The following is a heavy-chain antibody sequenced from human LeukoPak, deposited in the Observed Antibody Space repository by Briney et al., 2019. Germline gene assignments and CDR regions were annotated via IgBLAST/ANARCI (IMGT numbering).Heavy chain of an antibody. CDR1: GGSISSYY. J-gene: IGHJ4*02. CDR3: AGHHPRNTVDF. Sequence: SETLSLTCTVSGGSISSYYWSWIRQPPGKGLEWIAYISDIGSINYNPCLKSRVTISLDTSKNQFSLKLSSVTAADTAVYYCAGHHPRNTVDFWGQGTLVTVSS. D-gene: IGHD2-8*02. CDR2: ISDIGSI. V-gene: IGHV4-59*08.